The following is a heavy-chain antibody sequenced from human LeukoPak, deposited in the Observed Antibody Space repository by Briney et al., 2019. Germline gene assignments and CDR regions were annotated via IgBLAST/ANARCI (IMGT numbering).Heavy chain of an antibody. CDR2: NDYSGST. J-gene: IGHJ4*02. Sequence: PSETLSLTCIVSGGPISTHYWSWSRQPPGKGLEWIGYNDYSGSTNYNPSLKSRVTISVDTSKNQFSLKLSSVTAADTAVYYCARGYSGYDPFDYWGQGTLVTVSS. CDR3: ARGYSGYDPFDY. D-gene: IGHD5-12*01. V-gene: IGHV4-59*11. CDR1: GGPISTHY.